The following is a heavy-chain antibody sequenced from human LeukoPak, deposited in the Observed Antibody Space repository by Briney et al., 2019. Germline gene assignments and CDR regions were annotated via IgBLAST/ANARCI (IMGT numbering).Heavy chain of an antibody. CDR1: GFTFSGSA. J-gene: IGHJ3*02. V-gene: IGHV3-73*01. D-gene: IGHD3-22*01. CDR2: IRSKVNSYAT. CDR3: TRPESYDSSGGDAFDI. Sequence: PGGSLRLSCAASGFTFSGSAMHWVRQASGKGLEWVGRIRSKVNSYATAYVASVKGRFTISRDDSKNTAYLQMNSLKTEDTAVYYCTRPESYDSSGGDAFDIWGQGTMVTVSS.